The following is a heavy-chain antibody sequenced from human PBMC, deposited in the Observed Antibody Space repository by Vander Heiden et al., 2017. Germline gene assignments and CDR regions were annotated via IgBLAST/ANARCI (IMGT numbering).Heavy chain of an antibody. CDR1: GFNIGVYG. CDR2: IHGSGSGA. V-gene: IGHV3-23*01. J-gene: IGHJ3*01. Sequence: VLMLAHGGGLLQRAGSLRLAVAASGFNIGVYGMTWVRQVPEKGLEWVASIHGSGSGARYPDSVRGRFTISIDNSKNTLYLQMDSLRADDTAIYFCGRDPNGDYIGAFEFWGHGTVVSVSS. CDR3: GRDPNGDYIGAFEF. D-gene: IGHD4-17*01.